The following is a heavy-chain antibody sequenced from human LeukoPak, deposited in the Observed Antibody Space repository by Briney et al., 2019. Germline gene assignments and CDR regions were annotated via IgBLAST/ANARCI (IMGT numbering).Heavy chain of an antibody. CDR3: ISGGGTADY. Sequence: GESLRLSCAASGFTFSTYSMNWVRQAPGKGLEWVGLTKIKTDDGTPDYAALVKGRFTISRDDSKNTVYLGMNSLETEDTAVYYCISGGGTADYWGQGTLVSVSS. D-gene: IGHD1-1*01. CDR2: TKIKTDDGTP. V-gene: IGHV3-15*01. CDR1: GFTFSTYS. J-gene: IGHJ4*02.